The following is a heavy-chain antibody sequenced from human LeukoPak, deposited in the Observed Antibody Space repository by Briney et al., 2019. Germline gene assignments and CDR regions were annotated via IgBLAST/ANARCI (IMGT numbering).Heavy chain of an antibody. CDR1: GGSISSSSYY. CDR2: IYYSGST. J-gene: IGHJ3*02. Sequence: SETLSLTCTVSGGSISSSSYYWGWIRQPPGKGLEWIGSIYYSGSTYYNPSLKSRVTISVDTSKNQFSLKLSSVTAADTAVYYCARVDSSGYYSTGAFDIWGQGTMVTVSS. CDR3: ARVDSSGYYSTGAFDI. D-gene: IGHD3-22*01. V-gene: IGHV4-39*07.